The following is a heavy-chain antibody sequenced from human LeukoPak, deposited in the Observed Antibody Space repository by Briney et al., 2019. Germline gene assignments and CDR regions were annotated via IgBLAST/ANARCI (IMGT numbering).Heavy chain of an antibody. V-gene: IGHV4-59*08. J-gene: IGHJ4*02. D-gene: IGHD3-22*01. Sequence: SETLSLTCTVSGGSISTYYWSWIRQPPGKGLEWIGYVYYRGSTNYNPSLKSRVTISVDTSKNQFSLKLSSVTAADTAVYYCARVYDSSDYWGQGTLVTVSS. CDR3: ARVYDSSDY. CDR1: GGSISTYY. CDR2: VYYRGST.